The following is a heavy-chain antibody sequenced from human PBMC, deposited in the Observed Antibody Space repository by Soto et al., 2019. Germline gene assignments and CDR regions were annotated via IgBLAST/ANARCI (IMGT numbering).Heavy chain of an antibody. CDR1: GASITYGGYS. D-gene: IGHD5-12*01. Sequence: QLQLHQSGSGLVKSSQTLSLTCTLSGASITYGGYSWXWIRXXXGKDLEWLGYISHLESTFYNPSFQSRLTLSIDRSKNQFSLKLASMTAADTAVYYCARGGGYDPFDYWGQGTLVTVAS. CDR3: ARGGGYDPFDY. V-gene: IGHV4-30-2*01. CDR2: ISHLEST. J-gene: IGHJ4*02.